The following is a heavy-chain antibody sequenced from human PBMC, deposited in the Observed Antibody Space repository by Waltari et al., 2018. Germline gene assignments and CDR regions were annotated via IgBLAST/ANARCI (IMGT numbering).Heavy chain of an antibody. CDR3: AKWTHYFDY. V-gene: IGHV3-23*01. J-gene: IGHJ4*02. CDR2: ISVSGVST. Sequence: VQLLESGGGLVQPGGSLRLSCAASGFTFSSYAMSWVRQAPGKGMEWVAAISVSGVSTYYADSVKGRFTISSDNSKNTLYLQRNSLRAEDTAVYYCAKWTHYFDYWGQGTLVTVSS. CDR1: GFTFSSYA.